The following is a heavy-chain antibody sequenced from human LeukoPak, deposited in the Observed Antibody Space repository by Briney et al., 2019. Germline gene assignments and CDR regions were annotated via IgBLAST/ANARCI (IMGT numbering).Heavy chain of an antibody. CDR2: MYSSGST. CDR1: GGSISSYY. J-gene: IGHJ4*02. V-gene: IGHV4-4*09. D-gene: IGHD6-13*01. CDR3: ARGSSTWSHFDF. Sequence: SETLSLTCTVSGGSISSYYWSWIRQPPGKGLEWIGYMYSSGSTYYNPSLKSRLTISVDTSKNQFSLKLSSVTAADTAAYFCARGSSTWSHFDFWGQGALVTVSS.